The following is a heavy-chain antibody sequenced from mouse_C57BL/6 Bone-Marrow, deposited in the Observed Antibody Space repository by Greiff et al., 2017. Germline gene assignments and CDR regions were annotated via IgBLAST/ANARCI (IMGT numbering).Heavy chain of an antibody. V-gene: IGHV1-55*01. D-gene: IGHD1-1*01. CDR2: IYPGSGST. Sequence: QVQLKQPGAELVKPGASVKMSCKASGYTFTSYWITWVKQRPGQGLEWIGDIYPGSGSTNYNEKFKGKATLTADKSSSTAYMELRSLTSEDSAVYFCARGYYGSSLNWYFDVWGTGTTVTVSS. CDR3: ARGYYGSSLNWYFDV. J-gene: IGHJ1*03. CDR1: GYTFTSYW.